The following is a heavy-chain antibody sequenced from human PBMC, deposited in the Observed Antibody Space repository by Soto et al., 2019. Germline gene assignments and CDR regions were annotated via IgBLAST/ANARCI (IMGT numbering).Heavy chain of an antibody. V-gene: IGHV4-34*01. Sequence: QVQLQQWGAGLLKPSETLSLTCAVYGGSFSGYYWSWIRQPPGKGLEWIGEINHSGSTNYNPSLKSRVTISVDTSKNQFSLKLSSVTAADTAVYYCARGAIYFIAVAGTQYFQHWGQGTLVTVSS. CDR1: GGSFSGYY. CDR2: INHSGST. D-gene: IGHD6-19*01. CDR3: ARGAIYFIAVAGTQYFQH. J-gene: IGHJ1*01.